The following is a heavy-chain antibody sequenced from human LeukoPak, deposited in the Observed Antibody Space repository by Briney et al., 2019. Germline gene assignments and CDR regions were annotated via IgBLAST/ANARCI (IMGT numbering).Heavy chain of an antibody. D-gene: IGHD3-10*02. CDR2: ISYDGSSK. CDR3: ARAEIMLGPDAFDI. V-gene: IGHV3-30-3*01. J-gene: IGHJ3*02. Sequence: PGGSLRLSCAASGFTFSSHSMHWVRQAPGKGLEWVAIISYDGSSKYYADSVKGRFTISRDNSKNTLYLQMNSLRAEDTAVYYCARAEIMLGPDAFDIWGQGTMVTVSS. CDR1: GFTFSSHS.